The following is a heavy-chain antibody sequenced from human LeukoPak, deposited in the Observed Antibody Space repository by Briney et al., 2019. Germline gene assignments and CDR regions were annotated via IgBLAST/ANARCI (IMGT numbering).Heavy chain of an antibody. CDR2: MNPNSGNT. J-gene: IGHJ3*02. Sequence: GASVKVSCKASGYTFTSYDINWVRQATGQGLEGMGWMNPNSGNTGYAQKFQGRVTITRNTSISTAYMELSSLRSEDTAVYYCARVGSSDAFDIWGQGTMVPVSS. CDR1: GYTFTSYD. D-gene: IGHD1-26*01. CDR3: ARVGSSDAFDI. V-gene: IGHV1-8*03.